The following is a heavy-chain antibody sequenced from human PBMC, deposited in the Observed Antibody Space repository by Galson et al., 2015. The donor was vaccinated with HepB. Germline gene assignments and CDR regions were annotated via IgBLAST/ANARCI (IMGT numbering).Heavy chain of an antibody. CDR2: IYYTGST. Sequence: ETLSLTCTVSGDSVTSSNYYWTWIRQSPGQGLEWIANIYYTGSTNYNPSLKSRVTISVDTSKNQFSLKLNSVTAADTAVYYCATYCTKASCLHFNYYGMGVWGQGTTVTVSS. CDR3: ATYCTKASCLHFNYYGMGV. D-gene: IGHD2-8*01. CDR1: GDSVTSSNYY. V-gene: IGHV4-61*01. J-gene: IGHJ6*02.